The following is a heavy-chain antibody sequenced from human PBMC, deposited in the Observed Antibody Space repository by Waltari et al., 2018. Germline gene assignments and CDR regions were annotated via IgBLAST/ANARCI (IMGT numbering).Heavy chain of an antibody. CDR2: IYYSGST. CDR1: GGSISSHY. J-gene: IGHJ3*02. V-gene: IGHV4-59*11. CDR3: ARVREYYDSSGYLAGDAFDI. D-gene: IGHD3-22*01. Sequence: QVQLQESGPGLVKPSETLSLTCTVSGGSISSHYWSWIRQPPGKGLEWIGYIYYSGSTNYNPSLKSRVTISVDTSKNQFSLKLSSVTAADTAVYYCARVREYYDSSGYLAGDAFDIWGQGTMVTVSS.